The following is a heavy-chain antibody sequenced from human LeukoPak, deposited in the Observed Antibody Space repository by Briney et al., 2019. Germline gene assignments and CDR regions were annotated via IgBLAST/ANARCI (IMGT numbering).Heavy chain of an antibody. CDR2: IRSKAYGGTT. J-gene: IGHJ3*02. Sequence: GGSLRLSCTASGFTFGDYAMSWVRQAPGKGLEWVGFIRSKAYGGTTEYAASVKGRFTISRYDSKSIAYLQMNSLNTEDTAVYYCTRVEYQLLYGAFDIWGQGTMVTVSS. D-gene: IGHD2-2*02. CDR1: GFTFGDYA. CDR3: TRVEYQLLYGAFDI. V-gene: IGHV3-49*04.